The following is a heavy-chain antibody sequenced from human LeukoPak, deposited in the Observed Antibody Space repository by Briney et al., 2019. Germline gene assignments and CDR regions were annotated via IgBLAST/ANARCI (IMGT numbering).Heavy chain of an antibody. CDR3: AREANRVPGTMYFDY. CDR2: MSPDGNKK. J-gene: IGHJ4*02. Sequence: PGGSLRLSCAASGFAFSDYNMHWVRQAPGKGLDWVALMSPDGNKKYYADSVKGRFTISRDNSKNTVDLQLNSLRAEDTAVYYCAREANRVPGTMYFDYWGQGTLVTVSS. V-gene: IGHV3-30-3*01. CDR1: GFAFSDYN. D-gene: IGHD2-2*01.